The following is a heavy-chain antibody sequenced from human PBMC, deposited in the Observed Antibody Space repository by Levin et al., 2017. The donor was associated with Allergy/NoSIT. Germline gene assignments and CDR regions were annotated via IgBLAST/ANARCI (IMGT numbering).Heavy chain of an antibody. J-gene: IGHJ6*02. CDR2: IGTASDA. Sequence: PGESLKISCEASGFSFNTYDMHWVRQVPGKGLEWVSAIGTASDAYYEDSVKGRFTISRDNAKNSLYLQMSRLGSGDTGVYYCAREALGDCGMWDAMDVWGQGTTVIVSS. D-gene: IGHD3-16*01. V-gene: IGHV3-13*01. CDR1: GFSFNTYD. CDR3: AREALGDCGMWDAMDV.